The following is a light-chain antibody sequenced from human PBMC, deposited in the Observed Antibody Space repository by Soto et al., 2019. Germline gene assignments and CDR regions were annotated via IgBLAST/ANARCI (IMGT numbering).Light chain of an antibody. CDR1: QSISRY. Sequence: IHMTHSPASLSASVLYRVTITFLSSQSISRYLNWYQQKPGKAPKLLIYAASSLQSGVPSRFSGSGSGTDFTLTISSLQPEDFATYYCHQSYSTPPWTFGQGTKVDIK. CDR3: HQSYSTPPWT. V-gene: IGKV1-39*01. J-gene: IGKJ1*01. CDR2: AAS.